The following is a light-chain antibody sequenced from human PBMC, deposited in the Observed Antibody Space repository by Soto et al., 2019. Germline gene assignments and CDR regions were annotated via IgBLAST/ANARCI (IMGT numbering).Light chain of an antibody. J-gene: IGLJ3*02. V-gene: IGLV1-44*01. CDR3: AAWDDSLNGRV. CDR2: SSN. Sequence: QSVLTQPTSASGTPGQRVTIPCSGTHSNIGRNSVNWYLQLPGTAPRLLIFSSNQRPLGVPDRFSGSRSGTSASLAITGLRSEDDAYYYCAAWDDSLNGRVFGGGTKVTVL. CDR1: HSNIGRNS.